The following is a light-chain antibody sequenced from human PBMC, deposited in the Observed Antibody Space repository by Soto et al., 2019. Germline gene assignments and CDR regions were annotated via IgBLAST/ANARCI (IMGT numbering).Light chain of an antibody. CDR3: QQYGSSPYT. J-gene: IGKJ5*01. CDR2: GAS. CDR1: QSISSRY. Sequence: EIVMTQSPATLSVSPGERATLSCRAIQSISSRYLAWYQQKPGQAPRLLIYGASSRATGIPDRFSGSGSGTDFTLSISRLEPEDFALYYCQQYGSSPYTFGQGTRLEI. V-gene: IGKV3-20*01.